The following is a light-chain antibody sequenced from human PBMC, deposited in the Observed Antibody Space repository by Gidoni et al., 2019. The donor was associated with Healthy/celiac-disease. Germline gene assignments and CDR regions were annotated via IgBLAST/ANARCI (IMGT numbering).Light chain of an antibody. J-gene: IGKJ3*01. CDR2: DAS. Sequence: QMTQSPSSLSASVGDRVTITCQASQDISNYLNWYQQKPGKAPKLLIYDASNLETGVPSRFSGSGSGTDFTFTISSLQPEDIATYYCQRPFTFGPXTKVDIK. CDR3: QRPFT. V-gene: IGKV1-33*01. CDR1: QDISNY.